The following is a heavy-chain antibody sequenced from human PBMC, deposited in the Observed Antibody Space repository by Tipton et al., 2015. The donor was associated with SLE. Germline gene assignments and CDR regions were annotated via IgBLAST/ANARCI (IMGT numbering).Heavy chain of an antibody. CDR1: GDSITSDYY. V-gene: IGHV4-38-2*01. Sequence: TLSLTCAVSGDSITSDYYWGWIRQPPGKGLEWLGTIYHSGTTYYNPSLKSRLTLSIDTSKNQFSLKLSSVTAADTAVYYCVRLELPATKADYWGPGTLVTVSS. CDR2: IYHSGTT. CDR3: VRLELPATKADY. J-gene: IGHJ4*02. D-gene: IGHD5-24*01.